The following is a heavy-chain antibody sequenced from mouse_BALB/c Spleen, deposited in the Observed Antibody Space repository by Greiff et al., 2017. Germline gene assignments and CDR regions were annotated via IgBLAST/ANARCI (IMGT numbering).Heavy chain of an antibody. CDR1: GISITTGNYR. D-gene: IGHD2-3*01. J-gene: IGHJ3*01. CDR3: AREAGGYYGLFAY. CDR2: IYYSGTI. V-gene: IGHV3-5*02. Sequence: EVKLMESGPGLVKPSQTVSLTCTVTGISITTGNYRWSWIRQFPGNKLEWIGYIYYSGTITYNPSLTSRTTITRDTSKNQFFLEMNSLTAEDTATYYCAREAGGYYGLFAYWGQGTLVTVSA.